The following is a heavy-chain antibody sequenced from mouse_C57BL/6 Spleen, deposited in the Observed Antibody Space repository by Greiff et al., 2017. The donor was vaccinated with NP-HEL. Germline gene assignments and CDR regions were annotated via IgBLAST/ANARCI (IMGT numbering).Heavy chain of an antibody. V-gene: IGHV1-50*01. D-gene: IGHD2-4*01. CDR2: IDPSDSYT. Sequence: QVQLQQPGAELVKPGASVKLSCKASGYTFTSYWMQWVKQRPGQGLEWIGEIDPSDSYTNYNQKFKGKATLTVDTSSSTAYMQLSSLTSEYSAVYYCARKGLRRRYFDVWGTGTTVTVSS. J-gene: IGHJ1*03. CDR3: ARKGLRRRYFDV. CDR1: GYTFTSYW.